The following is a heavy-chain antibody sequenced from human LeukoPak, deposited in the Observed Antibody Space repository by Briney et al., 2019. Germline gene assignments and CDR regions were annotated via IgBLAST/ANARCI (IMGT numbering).Heavy chain of an antibody. CDR2: INHSGST. J-gene: IGHJ4*02. D-gene: IGHD3-10*01. V-gene: IGHV4-34*01. CDR3: ARGPYVLLWFGELKLFDY. Sequence: PSETLSLTCAVYGGSFSGYYWSWIRQPPGKGLEWIGEINHSGSTNYNPSLKSRVTISVDTSKNKFSLKLSSVTAADTAVYYCARGPYVLLWFGELKLFDYWGQGTLVTVSS. CDR1: GGSFSGYY.